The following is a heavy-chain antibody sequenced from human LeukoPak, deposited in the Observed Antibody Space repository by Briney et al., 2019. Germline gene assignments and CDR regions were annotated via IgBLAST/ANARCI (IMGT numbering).Heavy chain of an antibody. CDR1: GFTFHNFG. J-gene: IGHJ2*01. CDR3: ARDSDTSGNHWFFDV. CDR2: IDPEGNDN. V-gene: IGHV3-30*12. D-gene: IGHD6-19*01. Sequence: TGTSLRLFCAASGFTFHNFGMVWVRQPPGKGLQWVAAIDPEGNDNYHAHSARGRFVISRDNSNNTLYLQIYSLTVVDTAVYYCARDSDTSGNHWFFDVWGRGTLVIASS.